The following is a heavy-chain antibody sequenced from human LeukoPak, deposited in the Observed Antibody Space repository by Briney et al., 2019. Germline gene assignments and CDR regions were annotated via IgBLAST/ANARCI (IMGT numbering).Heavy chain of an antibody. CDR3: ARRGGIAAAGFDY. CDR2: IYTSGTT. D-gene: IGHD6-13*01. Sequence: SETLSLTCTLSGDSITSDTYSWSWIRQPAGMQLEWIGRIYTSGTTNYNPSLRSRVTMSVDTSKNQFSLNLNSVTAADTAVYYCARRGGIAAAGFDYWGQGTLVTVSS. CDR1: GDSITSDTYS. V-gene: IGHV4-61*02. J-gene: IGHJ4*02.